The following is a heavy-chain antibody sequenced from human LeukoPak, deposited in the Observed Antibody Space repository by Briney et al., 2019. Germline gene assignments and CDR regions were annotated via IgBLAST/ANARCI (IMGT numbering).Heavy chain of an antibody. Sequence: GGSLRLSCAASGFTFSSYGMHWVRQAPGKGLEWVAFIRYDGSNKYYADSVKGRFTISRDNSKNTLYLQMNSLRAEDTAVYYCAKDLVAVDPYSSGWPPRATDYWGQGALLTVSS. J-gene: IGHJ4*02. V-gene: IGHV3-30*02. CDR1: GFTFSSYG. CDR3: AKDLVAVDPYSSGWPPRATDY. D-gene: IGHD6-19*01. CDR2: IRYDGSNK.